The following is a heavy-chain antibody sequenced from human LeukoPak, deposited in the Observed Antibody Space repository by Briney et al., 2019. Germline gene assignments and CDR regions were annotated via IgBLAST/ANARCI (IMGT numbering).Heavy chain of an antibody. CDR1: GFTFSAHW. V-gene: IGHV3-23*01. CDR3: AKVFSAATTGREGFYFDD. CDR2: INVSGTST. J-gene: IGHJ4*02. D-gene: IGHD4-11*01. Sequence: GGSLRLSCAASGFTFSAHWMSWVRQAPGKGLEWVSAINVSGTSTYYADSVKGRFTISRDNSKNTMYLQMNSLRAEDTAVYYCAKVFSAATTGREGFYFDDWGLGTLVTVSS.